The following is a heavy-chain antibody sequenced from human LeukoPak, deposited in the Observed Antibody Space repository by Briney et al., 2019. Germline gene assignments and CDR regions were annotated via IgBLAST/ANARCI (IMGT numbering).Heavy chain of an antibody. CDR2: ISSSSSYI. J-gene: IGHJ3*02. CDR3: ARGGAAITSAFDI. D-gene: IGHD2-2*01. CDR1: GFTFSSYS. Sequence: GXSLRLSCAASGFTFSSYSINWVRQAPGKGLEWVSSISSSSSYIYYADSVKGRFTISRDNAKNSLYLQMNSLRAEDTAVYYCARGGAAITSAFDIWGQGTMVTVSS. V-gene: IGHV3-21*01.